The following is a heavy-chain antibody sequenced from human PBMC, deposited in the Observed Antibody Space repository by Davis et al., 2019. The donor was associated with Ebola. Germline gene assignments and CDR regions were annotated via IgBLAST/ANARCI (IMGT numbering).Heavy chain of an antibody. CDR3: ARMIDSGYYYYYYGMDV. CDR2: IFSNDEK. V-gene: IGHV2-26*01. CDR1: GFSLSNARMG. J-gene: IGHJ6*02. Sequence: SGPTLVKPTETLTLTCTVSGFSLSNARMGVSWIRQPPGKALEWLAHIFSNDEKSYSTSLKSRLTISKDTSKSQVVLTMTNMDPVDTATYYCARMIDSGYYYYYYGMDVWGQGTTVTVSS. D-gene: IGHD6-25*01.